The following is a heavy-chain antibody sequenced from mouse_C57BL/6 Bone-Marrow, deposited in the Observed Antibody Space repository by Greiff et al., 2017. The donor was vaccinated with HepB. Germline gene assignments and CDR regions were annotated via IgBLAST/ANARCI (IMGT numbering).Heavy chain of an antibody. J-gene: IGHJ3*01. CDR1: GYAFSSSW. Sequence: QVQLQQSGPELVKPGASVKISCKASGYAFSSSWMNWVKQRPGKGLEWIGRIYPGDGDTNYNGKFKGKATLTADKSSSTAYMQLSSLTSEDCAVYFCARDDYYGTPFAYWGQGTLVTVSA. CDR3: ARDDYYGTPFAY. V-gene: IGHV1-82*01. CDR2: IYPGDGDT. D-gene: IGHD1-1*01.